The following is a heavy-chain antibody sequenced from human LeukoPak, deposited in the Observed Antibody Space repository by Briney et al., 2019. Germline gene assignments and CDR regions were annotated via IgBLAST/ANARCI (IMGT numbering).Heavy chain of an antibody. D-gene: IGHD3-10*01. Sequence: SETLSLTCTVSGGSISGYFWSWIRQPAGKGLEWIGRIYASGSTNYNPSLRSRVTMSVDTSKNQFSLRLSSVTAADTAVYYCARRRFEELLVAFDIWGQGTMVIVSS. J-gene: IGHJ3*02. CDR1: GGSISGYF. CDR3: ARRRFEELLVAFDI. CDR2: IYASGST. V-gene: IGHV4-4*07.